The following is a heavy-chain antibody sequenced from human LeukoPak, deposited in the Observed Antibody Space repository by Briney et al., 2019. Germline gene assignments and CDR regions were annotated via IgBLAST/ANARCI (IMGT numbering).Heavy chain of an antibody. CDR3: ARPYCSSTSCYFDY. J-gene: IGHJ4*02. Sequence: SETLSLTCAVYGGSFSGYYWSWIRQPPGKGLEWIGEINHSGSTNYNPSLKSRVTISVDTSKNQFSLKLSSVTAADTAVYYCARPYCSSTSCYFDYWGQGTLVTVSS. CDR1: GGSFSGYY. D-gene: IGHD2-2*01. V-gene: IGHV4-34*01. CDR2: INHSGST.